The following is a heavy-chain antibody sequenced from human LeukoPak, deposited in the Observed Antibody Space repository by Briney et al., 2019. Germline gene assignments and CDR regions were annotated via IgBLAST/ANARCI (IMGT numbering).Heavy chain of an antibody. CDR3: AREVNQRLVWYLPNWFDP. V-gene: IGHV3-21*01. CDR2: ISSSSSYI. D-gene: IGHD6-13*01. J-gene: IGHJ5*02. Sequence: GGSPRLSCAASGFTFSSYSMNWVRQAPGKGLEWVSSISSSSSYIYYADSVKGRFTISRDNAKNSLYLQMNSLRADDTAVYYCAREVNQRLVWYLPNWFDPWGQGTLVTVSS. CDR1: GFTFSSYS.